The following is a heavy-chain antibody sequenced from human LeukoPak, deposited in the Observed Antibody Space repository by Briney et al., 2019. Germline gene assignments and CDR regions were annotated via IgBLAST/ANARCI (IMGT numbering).Heavy chain of an antibody. CDR1: GFTFRSYW. CDR3: ARGRWQLVPFDY. CDR2: IRKDGSEK. Sequence: PGGSLRLSCAASGFTFRSYWMSWVRQAPGKGLEWVANIRKDGSEKYYVDSVKGRFTISRDNAKNSLFLQMNSLRADDTAVYYCARGRWQLVPFDYWGQGTLVTVSS. V-gene: IGHV3-7*01. D-gene: IGHD6-6*01. J-gene: IGHJ4*02.